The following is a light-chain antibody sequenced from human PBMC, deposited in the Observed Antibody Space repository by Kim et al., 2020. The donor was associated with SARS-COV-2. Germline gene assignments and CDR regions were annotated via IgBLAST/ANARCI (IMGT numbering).Light chain of an antibody. CDR3: AAWDNSLKGSV. J-gene: IGLJ3*02. Sequence: GQRSTISCSGSISNIGSNVVNWYQQLPGTAPKLLMYSNDYRPSGVPDRFSGSRSGTSASLAISGLQSEDEADYYCAAWDNSLKGSVFGGGTQLTVL. V-gene: IGLV1-44*01. CDR2: SND. CDR1: ISNIGSNV.